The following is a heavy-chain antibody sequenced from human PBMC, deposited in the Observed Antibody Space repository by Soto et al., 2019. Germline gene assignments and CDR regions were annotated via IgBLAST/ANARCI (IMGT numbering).Heavy chain of an antibody. J-gene: IGHJ4*02. CDR1: GYTFTSYY. Sequence: ASVKVSCKASGYTFTSYYTHWVRQAPGQGLEWMGIINPSGGSTSYAQKFQGRVTMTRDTSTSTVYMELSSLGSEDTAVYYCAGEWGSSALRTKAAAGPAWGVGFDYWGQGTLVTVSS. D-gene: IGHD6-13*01. V-gene: IGHV1-46*01. CDR2: INPSGGST. CDR3: AGEWGSSALRTKAAAGPAWGVGFDY.